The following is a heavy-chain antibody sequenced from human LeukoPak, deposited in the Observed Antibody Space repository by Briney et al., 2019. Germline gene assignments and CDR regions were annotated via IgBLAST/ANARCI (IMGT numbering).Heavy chain of an antibody. CDR3: AREDYDSSGYPKLGYYFDY. CDR1: GYTFTSYY. J-gene: IGHJ4*02. V-gene: IGHV1-46*03. D-gene: IGHD3-22*01. Sequence: GASVKVSCKASGYTFTSYYMHWVRQAPGQGLEWMGIINPSGGSTSYAQKFQGRVTMTRDTSTSTVYMELSSLRSEDTAVYYCAREDYDSSGYPKLGYYFDYWGQGTLVTVSS. CDR2: INPSGGST.